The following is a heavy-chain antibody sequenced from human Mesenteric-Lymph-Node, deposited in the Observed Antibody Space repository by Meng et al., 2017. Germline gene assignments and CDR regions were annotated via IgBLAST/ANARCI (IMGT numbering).Heavy chain of an antibody. CDR3: ARVGYYDSSNYYAYFKY. CDR2: IDSDGTDI. CDR1: GFTLSTYW. J-gene: IGHJ1*01. V-gene: IGHV3-74*01. Sequence: GGSLRLSCAASGFTLSTYWMHWVRQAPGKGLMWVSRIDSDGTDITYADSVKGRFTISRDTAKNTLYLQMNSLRAEDTAVYYCARVGYYDSSNYYAYFKYWGKGTLVTVSS. D-gene: IGHD3-22*01.